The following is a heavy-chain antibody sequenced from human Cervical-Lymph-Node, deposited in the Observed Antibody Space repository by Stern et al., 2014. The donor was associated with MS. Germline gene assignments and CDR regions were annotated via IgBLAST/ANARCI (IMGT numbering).Heavy chain of an antibody. D-gene: IGHD3-16*01. CDR3: ARGGGDNWFDP. CDR1: GG. J-gene: IGHJ5*02. V-gene: IGHV1-69*06. Sequence: QEQLVQSGAEVKKPGSSVKVSCKASGGISWVRQAPGQGLEWMGGVIPFVGTSNYAQKFRGRVTITEATATNTAYLELNSLRVDDTAVYYCARGGGDNWFDPWGQGTLVTVSS. CDR2: VIPFVGTS.